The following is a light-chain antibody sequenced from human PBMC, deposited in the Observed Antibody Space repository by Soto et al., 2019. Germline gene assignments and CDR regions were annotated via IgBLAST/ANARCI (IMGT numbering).Light chain of an antibody. CDR2: GAS. Sequence: EIVMTQSPATLSVSPGERATLSCRASQSVSSNLAWYQQKPGQAPRLLIYGASTRATGIPARFSGSGSGTEFTLTISSLQSEDFAVYYCQQYNNWPPDLTFGGGTTVEIK. CDR3: QQYNNWPPDLT. V-gene: IGKV3-15*01. J-gene: IGKJ4*01. CDR1: QSVSSN.